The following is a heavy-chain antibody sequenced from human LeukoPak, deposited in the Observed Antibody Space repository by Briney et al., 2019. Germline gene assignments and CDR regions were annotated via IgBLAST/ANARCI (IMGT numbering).Heavy chain of an antibody. D-gene: IGHD4-17*01. V-gene: IGHV1-69-2*01. Sequence: ATVTLSFKASGYMFTDYYMHWVHQAPGKGLEWMGRVDPQNGETVYAENFQGRVTMIADTSTDTVYMELTSLRSEDTAVYYCATDDYGDYWARFWGQGSLVTVSS. CDR1: GYMFTDYY. CDR3: ATDDYGDYWARF. CDR2: VDPQNGET. J-gene: IGHJ4*02.